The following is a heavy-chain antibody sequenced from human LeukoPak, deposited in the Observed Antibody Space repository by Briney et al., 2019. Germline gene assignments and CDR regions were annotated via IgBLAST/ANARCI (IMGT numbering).Heavy chain of an antibody. CDR2: ISWNSGSI. CDR3: AKDSSSWYSGLFSY. D-gene: IGHD6-13*01. V-gene: IGHV3-9*01. J-gene: IGHJ4*02. Sequence: QAGGSLRLSCAASGFTFDDYAMHWVRQAPGKGLEWVSGISWNSGSIGYADSVKGRFTISRDNSKNTLYLQMNSLRAEDTAVYYCAKDSSSWYSGLFSYWGQGTLVTVSS. CDR1: GFTFDDYA.